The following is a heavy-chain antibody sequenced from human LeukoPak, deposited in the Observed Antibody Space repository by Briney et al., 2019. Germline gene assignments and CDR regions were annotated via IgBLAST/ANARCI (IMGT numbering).Heavy chain of an antibody. CDR2: INHSGST. CDR3: ARGPTVTTDY. Sequence: PSETLSLTCAVYGGSFSGYYWSWIRQPPGKGLEWIGEINHSGSTNYNPSLKGRVTISVDTSKNQFSLKLSSVTAADTAVYYCARGPTVTTDYWGQGALVTVSS. J-gene: IGHJ4*02. CDR1: GGSFSGYY. V-gene: IGHV4-34*01. D-gene: IGHD4-17*01.